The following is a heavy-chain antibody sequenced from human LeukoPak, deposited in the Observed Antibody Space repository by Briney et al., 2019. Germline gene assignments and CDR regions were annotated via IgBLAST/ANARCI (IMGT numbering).Heavy chain of an antibody. CDR1: GFTFSSYS. CDR2: ISSSSSTI. J-gene: IGHJ4*02. Sequence: GGSLRLSCAASGFTFSSYSMNWVRQAPGKGLEWVSYISSSSSTIYYADSVKGRFTISRDNAKNSLYLQMNSLRAEDTAVYYCARDPKDSSGYYYDTPRIFDYWGQGTLVTVSS. CDR3: ARDPKDSSGYYYDTPRIFDY. D-gene: IGHD3-22*01. V-gene: IGHV3-48*01.